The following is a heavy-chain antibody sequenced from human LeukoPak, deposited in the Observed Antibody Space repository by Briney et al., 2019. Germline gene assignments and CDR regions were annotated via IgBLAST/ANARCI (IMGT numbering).Heavy chain of an antibody. CDR3: ARVPHYYFGSGSYQFDS. D-gene: IGHD3-10*01. V-gene: IGHV3-30*02. Sequence: GGSLRLSCAASGFTFSNYGMHWVRQAPGKGLEWVAFIRYDESTKFYADSVKGRFTISRDNSKNTLYLQMNTLKAEDTALYYCARVPHYYFGSGSYQFDSWGQGTLVAVSS. CDR1: GFTFSNYG. J-gene: IGHJ4*02. CDR2: IRYDESTK.